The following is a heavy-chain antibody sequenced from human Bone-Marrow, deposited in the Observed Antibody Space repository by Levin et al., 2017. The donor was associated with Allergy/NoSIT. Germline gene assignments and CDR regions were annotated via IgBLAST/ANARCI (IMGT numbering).Heavy chain of an antibody. J-gene: IGHJ6*02. Sequence: PAASVKVSCKSSGYTFNNHRFTWVRQAPGQGLEWMGWISAYNGNAYYTQKLQGRVTMTTDTSTGTAYMELTSLRSDDTAVYYCAGGDDSAWSDNYAYGLDVWGQGTTVTVTS. V-gene: IGHV1-18*01. D-gene: IGHD6-19*01. CDR2: ISAYNGNA. CDR1: GYTFNNHR. CDR3: AGGDDSAWSDNYAYGLDV.